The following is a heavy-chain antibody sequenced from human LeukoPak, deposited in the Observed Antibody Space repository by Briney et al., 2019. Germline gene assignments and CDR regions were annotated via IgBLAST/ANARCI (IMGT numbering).Heavy chain of an antibody. J-gene: IGHJ5*02. Sequence: SETLSLTCSVSGGSISSISYYWGWLRRPPGKGLEWIASIYYSGTTHYNPSLSSRVTMSVDTSKNQFSLKLSAVPAADTAVYYCARQFHGSGYVDDLWGQGTLVTVSS. CDR1: GGSISSISYY. D-gene: IGHD3-22*01. CDR2: IYYSGTT. V-gene: IGHV4-39*01. CDR3: ARQFHGSGYVDDL.